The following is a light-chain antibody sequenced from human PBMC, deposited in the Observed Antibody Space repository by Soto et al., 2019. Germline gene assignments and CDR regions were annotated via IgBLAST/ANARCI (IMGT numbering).Light chain of an antibody. V-gene: IGLV2-14*01. CDR3: SSYTSSNTVV. CDR2: EVT. J-gene: IGLJ2*01. Sequence: QSVLTQPASVSGSPGQSITISCTGTNSDIGGYNYVSWYQQHPGKAPKLIIYEVTNRPSGVSNRFSGSKSGNTASLTISGLQAEDEAGYYCSSYTSSNTVVFGGGTKLTVL. CDR1: NSDIGGYNY.